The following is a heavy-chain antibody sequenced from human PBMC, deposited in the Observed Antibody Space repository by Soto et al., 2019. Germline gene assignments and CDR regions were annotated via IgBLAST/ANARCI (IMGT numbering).Heavy chain of an antibody. J-gene: IGHJ5*02. CDR3: AGGSSKSWFDP. Sequence: SETLSLACTFSVGSIRSDGYYWSWIRQHPGKGLEWIGYIYYSGSTYYNPSLKSRVSISADTSNNQFSLKLTSVTAADTAVYYCAGGSSKSWFDPWGQGTLVTVSS. V-gene: IGHV4-31*03. CDR1: VGSIRSDGYY. D-gene: IGHD6-6*01. CDR2: IYYSGST.